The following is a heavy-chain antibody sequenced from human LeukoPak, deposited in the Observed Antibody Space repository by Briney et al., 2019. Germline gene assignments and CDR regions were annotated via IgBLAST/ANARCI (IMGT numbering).Heavy chain of an antibody. CDR3: ARVLEIGVKD. V-gene: IGHV3-23*01. CDR2: ISGSGDAT. CDR1: GFTFIGYS. D-gene: IGHD3-22*01. J-gene: IGHJ4*02. Sequence: GGSLRLSFAASGFTFIGYSMSWVRQAPGKGPEWVSTISGSGDATYYADSVEGRFTISRDNSKNTLYLQMNSLRAEDTAVYYCARVLEIGVKDLGQGTLVTVSS.